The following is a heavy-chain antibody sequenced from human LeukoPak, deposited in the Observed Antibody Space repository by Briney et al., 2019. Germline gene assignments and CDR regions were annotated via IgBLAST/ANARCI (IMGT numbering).Heavy chain of an antibody. V-gene: IGHV3-7*01. D-gene: IGHD6-19*01. Sequence: GGSLRLSCAASGFTFSSHWMSWVRQAPGKGPEWVANIKQDGSEKYYVDSVKGRFTISRDNAKNSLYLQMNSLRAEDTAVYYCARDQKDSSGWYQGVWFDPWGQGTLVTVSS. CDR1: GFTFSSHW. CDR2: IKQDGSEK. J-gene: IGHJ5*02. CDR3: ARDQKDSSGWYQGVWFDP.